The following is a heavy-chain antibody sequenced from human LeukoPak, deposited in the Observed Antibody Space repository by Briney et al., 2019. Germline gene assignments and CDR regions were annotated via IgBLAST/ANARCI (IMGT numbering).Heavy chain of an antibody. CDR2: INHSGST. Sequence: SETLSLTCAVYGGSFSGYYWSWIRQPPGKGLEWIGEINHSGSTNYKPSLKSLVTISVDTSKHEFSLKLSSVTAADTAVYYCARGQAARSVWFDPWGQGTLVTVSS. V-gene: IGHV4-34*01. CDR1: GGSFSGYY. J-gene: IGHJ5*02. D-gene: IGHD6-6*01. CDR3: ARGQAARSVWFDP.